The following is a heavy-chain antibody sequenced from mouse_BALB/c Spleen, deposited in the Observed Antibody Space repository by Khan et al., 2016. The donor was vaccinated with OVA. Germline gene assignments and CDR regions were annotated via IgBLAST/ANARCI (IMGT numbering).Heavy chain of an antibody. D-gene: IGHD2-4*01. Sequence: QVQLKQSGPGLVQPSQSLSITCTVSGFSLPNYSVHWVRQSPGKGLEWLGVIWSAGSTDYNEAFISRLTISTDNSRSQVFFKMNNLQPNDTAIYYFARRGYDYGRGALFAYWGQGTLVTVSA. CDR2: IWSAGST. J-gene: IGHJ3*01. CDR3: ARRGYDYGRGALFAY. V-gene: IGHV2-2*02. CDR1: GFSLPNYS.